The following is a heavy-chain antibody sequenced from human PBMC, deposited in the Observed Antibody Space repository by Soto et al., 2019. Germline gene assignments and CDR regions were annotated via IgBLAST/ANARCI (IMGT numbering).Heavy chain of an antibody. CDR3: ARGMSMAVAGWGY. D-gene: IGHD6-19*01. CDR2: INHSGST. Sequence: GSLRLSCAVYGGSFSGYYWSWIRQPPGKGLEWIGEINHSGSTNYNPSLKSRVTISVDTSKNQFSLKLSSVTAADTAVYYCARGMSMAVAGWGYWGQGTLVTVSS. V-gene: IGHV4-34*01. J-gene: IGHJ4*02. CDR1: GGSFSGYY.